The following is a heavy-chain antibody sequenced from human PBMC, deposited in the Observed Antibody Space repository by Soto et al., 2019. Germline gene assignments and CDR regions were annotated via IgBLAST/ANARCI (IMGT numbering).Heavy chain of an antibody. J-gene: IGHJ5*02. D-gene: IGHD6-13*01. CDR2: INPNSGGT. V-gene: IGHV1-2*04. CDR3: ARGASLVPAAGTGPWFDP. Sequence: QVPLVQSGAEVKKPGASVKVSCKASGYTFTGYYMHWVRQAPGQGLEWMGWINPNSGGTNYAQKFQGWVTMTRDTSISTAYMELSRLRSDDTAVYYCARGASLVPAAGTGPWFDPWGQGTLVTVSS. CDR1: GYTFTGYY.